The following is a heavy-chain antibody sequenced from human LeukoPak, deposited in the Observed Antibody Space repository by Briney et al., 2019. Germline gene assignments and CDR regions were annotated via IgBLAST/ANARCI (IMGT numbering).Heavy chain of an antibody. Sequence: GGSLRLSCAASGFTFDDYGMSWVRQAPGQGLEWVSGINWNGGSTGYADSVKGRFTISRDNAKNSLYLQMNSLRAEDTALYNCARLSPYAAAAYDYWGQGTLVTVSS. D-gene: IGHD6-13*01. J-gene: IGHJ4*02. CDR2: INWNGGST. V-gene: IGHV3-20*01. CDR1: GFTFDDYG. CDR3: ARLSPYAAAAYDY.